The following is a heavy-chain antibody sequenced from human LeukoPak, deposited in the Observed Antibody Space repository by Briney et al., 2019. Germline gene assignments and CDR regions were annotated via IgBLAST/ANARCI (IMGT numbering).Heavy chain of an antibody. D-gene: IGHD3-10*01. CDR1: GGSISSYY. Sequence: SETLSLTCTVSGGSISSYYWSWIRQPPGKGLEWIGYIYTSGSTNYNSSLKSRVTISVDTSKNQFSLKLSSVTAADTAVYYCARHLGSRAAVDYWGQGTLVTVSS. J-gene: IGHJ4*02. CDR2: IYTSGST. V-gene: IGHV4-4*09. CDR3: ARHLGSRAAVDY.